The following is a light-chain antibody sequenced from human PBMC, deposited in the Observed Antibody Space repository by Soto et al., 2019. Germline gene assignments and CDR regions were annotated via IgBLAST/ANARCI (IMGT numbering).Light chain of an antibody. V-gene: IGKV1-39*01. CDR3: QQSYSTSWT. Sequence: DIQMTQSPSSLSASVGDRVTIACRASQTISTHLSWYQQKSGKAPKLLIYAASSLQSRVPSRFSGSGSGTDFTLTISSLEPEDFATYYCQQSYSTSWTFGQGTKVEIK. CDR2: AAS. J-gene: IGKJ1*01. CDR1: QTISTH.